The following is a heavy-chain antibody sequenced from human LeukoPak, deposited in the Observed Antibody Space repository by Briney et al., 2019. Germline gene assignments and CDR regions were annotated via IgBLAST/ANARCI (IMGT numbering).Heavy chain of an antibody. Sequence: GGSLRLSCAASGFTSSSYAMSWVRQAPGKGLEWVSGISGSGGGTYYADSVKGRFTISRDNSKNTLYLQMNSLRAEDTAVYYCAKFPQGGQWLVRHWFDPWGQGTLVTVSS. D-gene: IGHD6-19*01. CDR1: GFTSSSYA. V-gene: IGHV3-23*01. CDR2: ISGSGGGT. J-gene: IGHJ5*02. CDR3: AKFPQGGQWLVRHWFDP.